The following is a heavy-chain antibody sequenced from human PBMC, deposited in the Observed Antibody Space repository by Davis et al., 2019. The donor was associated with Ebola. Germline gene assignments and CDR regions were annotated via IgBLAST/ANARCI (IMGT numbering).Heavy chain of an antibody. D-gene: IGHD3-16*01. CDR3: ARGCRATVLMGEWYFDL. J-gene: IGHJ2*01. CDR2: INPSSGGT. V-gene: IGHV1-2*04. Sequence: AASVKVSCKASGHTFTGYYMHWVRQAPGQGLEWMGWINPSSGGTNYAQKFQGWVTMTRDTSISTAYMDVSRLTSDDTAVYYCARGCRATVLMGEWYFDLWGRGTLVTVSS. CDR1: GHTFTGYY.